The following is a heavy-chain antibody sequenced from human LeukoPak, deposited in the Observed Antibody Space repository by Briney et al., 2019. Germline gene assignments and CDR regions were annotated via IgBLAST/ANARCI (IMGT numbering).Heavy chain of an antibody. CDR2: INPNSGGT. D-gene: IGHD6-6*01. Sequence: ASVKVSCKASGYTFTGYFMHWVRQAPGQGLEWMGWINPNSGGTNYAQKFQGRVTMTGDTSISTAYMDLSRLRSDDTAVYYCARESRSVAARPRAYYYYYYMDVWGKGTTVTVSS. V-gene: IGHV1-2*02. CDR3: ARESRSVAARPRAYYYYYYMDV. CDR1: GYTFTGYF. J-gene: IGHJ6*03.